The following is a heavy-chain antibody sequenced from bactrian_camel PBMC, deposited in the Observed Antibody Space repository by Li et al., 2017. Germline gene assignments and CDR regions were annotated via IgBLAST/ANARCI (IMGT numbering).Heavy chain of an antibody. V-gene: IGHV3S6*01. CDR2: IDSEGGT. Sequence: HVQLVESGGGSVQAGGSLRLSCRVSGFTSTRYCMGWFRQAPGTEREGLACIDSEGGTDYADSAKGRFTISQDVTKNTLYLEMKGLKTEDTGMYFCASLNSSFGGRFAWCSDFRGQGTQVTVS. CDR3: ASLNSSFGGRFAWCSDF. CDR1: GFTSTRYC. D-gene: IGHD1*01. J-gene: IGHJ4*01.